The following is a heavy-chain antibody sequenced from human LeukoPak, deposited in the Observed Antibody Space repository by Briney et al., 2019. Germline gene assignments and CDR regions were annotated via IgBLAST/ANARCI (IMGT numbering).Heavy chain of an antibody. Sequence: GGSLRLSCEASEFTFSNYNMNWVRQAPGQRLEWVSSITSSSTYVFYADSVKGRFTISRDNAQNSLYLQMNSLRAEDTAVYYCAKGISPVISLVYFDYWGQGTLVTVSS. CDR2: ITSSSTYV. D-gene: IGHD2-15*01. CDR3: AKGISPVISLVYFDY. J-gene: IGHJ4*02. V-gene: IGHV3-21*04. CDR1: EFTFSNYN.